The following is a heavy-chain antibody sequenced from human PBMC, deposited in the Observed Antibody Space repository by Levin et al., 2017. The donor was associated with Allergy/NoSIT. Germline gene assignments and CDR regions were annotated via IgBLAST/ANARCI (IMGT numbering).Heavy chain of an antibody. CDR1: GLTFSSYS. D-gene: IGHD2-8*01. CDR2: ISRSSSNP. V-gene: IGHV3-21*06. Sequence: GGSLRLSCAASGLTFSSYSMSWVRQAPGKGLEWVSSISRSSSNPYYADSVKGRFTISRDNAGNSLYLQMNSLRAEDTAVYYCAGRLCSNGVCQFDYWGQGPLVTVSS. J-gene: IGHJ4*02. CDR3: AGRLCSNGVCQFDY.